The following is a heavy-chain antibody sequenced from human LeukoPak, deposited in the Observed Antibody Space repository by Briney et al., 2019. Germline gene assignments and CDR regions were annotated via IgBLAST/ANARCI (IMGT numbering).Heavy chain of an antibody. V-gene: IGHV1-2*02. CDR2: TNPNSGGT. CDR3: ARGLAHYDSSGYYYAFDI. CDR1: GYTLTGFY. Sequence: ASVKVSCKTSGYTLTGFYMHWVRQAPGQGLEWMGWTNPNSGGTKYAQQFQGRVTMTRDTSISTAYMELSRLRSDDTAVYYCARGLAHYDSSGYYYAFDIWGQGTMVTVSS. D-gene: IGHD3-22*01. J-gene: IGHJ3*02.